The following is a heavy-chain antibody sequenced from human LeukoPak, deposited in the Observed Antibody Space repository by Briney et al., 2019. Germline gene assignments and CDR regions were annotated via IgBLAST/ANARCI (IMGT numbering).Heavy chain of an antibody. J-gene: IGHJ2*01. V-gene: IGHV4-39*01. Sequence: GSLRLSCAASGFTFSSYAMSWVRQPPGKGLEWIGSIYYSGSTYYNPSLKSRVTISVDTSKNQFSLKLSSVTAADTAVYYCARPNQNYDILTGYYRDWYFDLWGRGTLVTVSS. CDR3: ARPNQNYDILTGYYRDWYFDL. D-gene: IGHD3-9*01. CDR2: IYYSGST. CDR1: GFTFSSYA.